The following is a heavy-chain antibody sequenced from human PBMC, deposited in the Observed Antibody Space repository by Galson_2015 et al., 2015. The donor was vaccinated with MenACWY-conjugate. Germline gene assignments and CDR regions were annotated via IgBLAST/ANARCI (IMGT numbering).Heavy chain of an antibody. D-gene: IGHD1-14*01. J-gene: IGHJ4*02. CDR2: SNNDGSTT. V-gene: IGHV3-74*01. CDR3: ASSLSGAQDH. CDR1: GFSLSNDW. Sequence: SLRLSCAASGFSLSNDWMHWIRQAPGKGLVWVSRSNNDGSTTNYADSVKGRFTISRDNAKNTLYLQMNSLRAEDTAVYYCASSLSGAQDHWGQGTPVTVSS.